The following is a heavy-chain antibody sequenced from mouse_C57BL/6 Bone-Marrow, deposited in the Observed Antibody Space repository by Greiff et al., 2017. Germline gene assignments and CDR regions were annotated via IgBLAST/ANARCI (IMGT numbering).Heavy chain of an antibody. V-gene: IGHV1-81*01. CDR2: IYPRRGNT. CDR1: GYTFTSYG. D-gene: IGHD2-2*01. Sequence: QVQLQQSGAELARPGASVKLSCKASGYTFTSYGISWVKQRTGQGLEWIGEIYPRRGNTYYNEKFKGKATLNADKSSSTAYMELRSLTSEDSAVYYCARSGGLPYAMDDWGQGTSVTVSS. CDR3: ARSGGLPYAMDD. J-gene: IGHJ4*01.